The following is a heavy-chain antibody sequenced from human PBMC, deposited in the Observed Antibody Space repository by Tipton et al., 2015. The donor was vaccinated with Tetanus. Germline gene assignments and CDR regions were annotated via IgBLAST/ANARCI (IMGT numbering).Heavy chain of an antibody. V-gene: IGHV4-39*02. J-gene: IGHJ4*02. CDR1: GGSISSTNYY. CDR3: ARDEDYSDYGGPY. D-gene: IGHD4-11*01. CDR2: IYNTGNA. Sequence: TLSLTCTVSGGSISSTNYYWGWIRQPPGKGLEWIGSIYNTGNAYYNPALTSRVTMSVDTSKIQFSLKLSSVTAADTAVYYCARDEDYSDYGGPYWGQGTLVTVSS.